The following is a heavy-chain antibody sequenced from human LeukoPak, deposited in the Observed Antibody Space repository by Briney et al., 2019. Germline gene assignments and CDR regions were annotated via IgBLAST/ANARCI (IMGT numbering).Heavy chain of an antibody. V-gene: IGHV1-2*02. Sequence: ASVKVSCKASGYTFTDYYMHWVRQAPGQGLEWMGWINTYSGGTKYAQKFQGRATLTRATSTGTVNMELSRLRYDDTAVYYCARGPRSHFYGSGSYRPGGYMDVWGKGTTVTISS. CDR3: ARGPRSHFYGSGSYRPGGYMDV. CDR1: GYTFTDYY. J-gene: IGHJ6*03. D-gene: IGHD3-10*01. CDR2: INTYSGGT.